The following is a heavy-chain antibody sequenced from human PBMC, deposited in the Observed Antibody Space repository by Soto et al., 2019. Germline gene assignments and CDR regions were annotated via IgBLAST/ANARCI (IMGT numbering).Heavy chain of an antibody. J-gene: IGHJ4*02. V-gene: IGHV3-23*01. CDR2: ISGSSGRT. CDR1: GFIFSDYA. Sequence: EVQLLESGGGLVQPGGSLRLSCAASGFIFSDYAMSWVRHVPGKGLQWVSVISGSSGRTDYADYVRGRFTISRDISKTTLSRDIDSLRGDDTAVYYCAGDGGPVLITFDSWGQGTLVHVSS. CDR3: AGDGGPVLITFDS. D-gene: IGHD3-22*01.